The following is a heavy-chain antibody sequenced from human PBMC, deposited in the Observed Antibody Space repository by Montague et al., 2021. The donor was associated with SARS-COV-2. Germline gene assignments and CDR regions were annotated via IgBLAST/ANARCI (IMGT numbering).Heavy chain of an antibody. CDR3: ARDHLNRRGAEGFLTIFGVVTSNYSDY. Sequence: SLRLSCAASGFTFSSYAMHWVRQAPGKGLEWVAVISYDGSNKYYADSVKGRFTISRDNSKNTLYLQMNSLRAEDTAVYYCARDHLNRRGAEGFLTIFGVVTSNYSDYWGQGTLVTVSS. CDR2: ISYDGSNK. D-gene: IGHD3-3*01. J-gene: IGHJ4*02. V-gene: IGHV3-30*04. CDR1: GFTFSSYA.